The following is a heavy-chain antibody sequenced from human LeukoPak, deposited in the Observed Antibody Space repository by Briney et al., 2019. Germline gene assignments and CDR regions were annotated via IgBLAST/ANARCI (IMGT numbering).Heavy chain of an antibody. CDR2: INTGNGNT. D-gene: IGHD6-13*01. CDR3: ARLWGVAATGIYDF. CDR1: GYTFTSSS. Sequence: ASVKVSCKASGYTFTSSSLHWVRQAPGQRLEWMGWINTGNGNTDYSQKFQGRVTLTRDTSASTGYMELSSLRSDDTAVYYCARLWGVAATGIYDFWGQGTLVTVSS. V-gene: IGHV1-3*04. J-gene: IGHJ4*02.